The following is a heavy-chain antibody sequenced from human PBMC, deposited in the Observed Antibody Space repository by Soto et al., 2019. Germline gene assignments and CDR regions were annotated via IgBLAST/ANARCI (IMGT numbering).Heavy chain of an antibody. CDR1: GFTFSSYA. V-gene: IGHV3-23*01. J-gene: IGHJ5*02. CDR2: ISGSGGST. D-gene: IGHD3-10*01. Sequence: EVQLLESGGGLVQPGGSLRLSCAASGFTFSSYAMSWVRQAPGKGLEWVSAISGSGGSTYYADSVKGRFTISRDNSKNTLYLQMNSLRAEDTAVYYCAKLPRMVRGVIINWFDPWGQGTLVTVSS. CDR3: AKLPRMVRGVIINWFDP.